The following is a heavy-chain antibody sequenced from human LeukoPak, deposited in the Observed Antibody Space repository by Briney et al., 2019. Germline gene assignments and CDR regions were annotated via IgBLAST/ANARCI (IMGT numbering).Heavy chain of an antibody. D-gene: IGHD6-13*01. CDR3: ARIPFSMYSSSWSYFDY. CDR2: XXWDDYK. J-gene: IGHJ4*02. Sequence: RXXWDDYKFYITSLKTRLTISNDTSKNQVVLTITNMDPVDTATYYCARIPFSMYSSSWSYFDYWGQGTLVTVSS. V-gene: IGHV2-70*04.